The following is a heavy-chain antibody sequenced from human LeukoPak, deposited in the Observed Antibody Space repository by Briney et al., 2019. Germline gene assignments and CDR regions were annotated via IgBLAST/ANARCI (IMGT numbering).Heavy chain of an antibody. Sequence: GGSLGLSCAASGFTFSSYSMNWVRQAPGKGLEWVSSISSSSSYIYYADSVKGRFTISRDNAKNSLYLQMNSLRAEDTAVYYCARDGYCTNGVCYGWFDPWGQGTLVTVSS. D-gene: IGHD2-8*01. V-gene: IGHV3-21*01. J-gene: IGHJ5*02. CDR2: ISSSSSYI. CDR1: GFTFSSYS. CDR3: ARDGYCTNGVCYGWFDP.